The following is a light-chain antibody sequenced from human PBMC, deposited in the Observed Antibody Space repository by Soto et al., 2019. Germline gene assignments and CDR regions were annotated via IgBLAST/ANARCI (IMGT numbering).Light chain of an antibody. CDR3: SSHTSSSTSYV. V-gene: IGLV2-14*01. J-gene: IGLJ1*01. CDR1: SSDVGGYNY. CDR2: EVS. Sequence: QSVLTQPASVSGSPGQSITISCTGSSSDVGGYNYVSWYQQHPGKAPKLMIYEVSNRPSGISNRFSGSKSGNTASPTLSGLQAEDEADYYCSSHTSSSTSYVFGTGTKVTVL.